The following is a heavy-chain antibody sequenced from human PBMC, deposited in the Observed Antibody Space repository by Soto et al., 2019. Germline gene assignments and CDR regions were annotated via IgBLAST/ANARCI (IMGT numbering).Heavy chain of an antibody. V-gene: IGHV4-31*03. CDR1: GGSISSGGYY. J-gene: IGHJ5*02. CDR3: ARSPYYDSSGYYFKNNWFDP. CDR2: IYYSGST. Sequence: PSETLSLTCTVSGGSISSGGYYWSWIRQHPGKGPEWIGYIYYSGSTYYNPSLKSRVTISVDTSKNQFSLKLSSVTAADTAVYYCARSPYYDSSGYYFKNNWFDPWGQGTLVTVPS. D-gene: IGHD3-22*01.